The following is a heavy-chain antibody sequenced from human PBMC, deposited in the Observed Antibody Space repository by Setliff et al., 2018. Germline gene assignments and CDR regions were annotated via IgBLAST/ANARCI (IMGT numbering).Heavy chain of an antibody. J-gene: IGHJ4*02. CDR2: ISSSSSYI. Sequence: GESLKISCAASGFTFSSYSMNWVRRAPGKGLEWVSSISSSSSYIYYADSVKGRFTISRDNAKNSLYMQMNSLRADDTTVYYCVREGPGGGDYWGQGTQVTVSS. CDR1: GFTFSSYS. D-gene: IGHD2-15*01. V-gene: IGHV3-21*01. CDR3: VREGPGGGDY.